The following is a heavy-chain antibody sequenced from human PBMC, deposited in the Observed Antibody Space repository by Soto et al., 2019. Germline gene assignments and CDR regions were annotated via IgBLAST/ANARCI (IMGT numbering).Heavy chain of an antibody. D-gene: IGHD6-13*01. Sequence: WGSLRLSCPASGFIFTNYGMHWVRQAPGKGLXWLXVIXXDXXXXXYXXSVKGRFTISRDNSKNILYLQMNSLRAEDTAVYYCAKDRSSTWSFDSWGQGTLVTASS. V-gene: IGHV3-30*18. CDR2: IXXDXXXX. J-gene: IGHJ4*02. CDR3: AKDRSSTWSFDS. CDR1: GFIFTNYG.